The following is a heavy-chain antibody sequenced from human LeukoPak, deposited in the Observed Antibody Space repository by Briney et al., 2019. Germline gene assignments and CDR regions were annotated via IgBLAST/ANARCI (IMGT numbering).Heavy chain of an antibody. D-gene: IGHD3-22*01. CDR1: GFIFNNYA. Sequence: QAGGSLRLSCAGSGFIFNNYAMHWVRQPPGKGLEWVSGISWNSGSIDYADSVKGRFTISRDNAKNSLYLQMNSLRAEDTAVYYCARGSTYYDSSGQVPFDYWGQGTLVTVSS. V-gene: IGHV3-9*01. CDR3: ARGSTYYDSSGQVPFDY. CDR2: ISWNSGSI. J-gene: IGHJ4*02.